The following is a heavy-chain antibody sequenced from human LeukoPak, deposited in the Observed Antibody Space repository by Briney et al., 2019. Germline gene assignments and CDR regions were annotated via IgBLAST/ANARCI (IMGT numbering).Heavy chain of an antibody. J-gene: IGHJ5*02. CDR2: ISGSGGSI. V-gene: IGHV3-23*01. Sequence: GGSLRLSCAASGFTFSSYAMSWVRQAPGKGLEWVSAISGSGGSIYYADSVKGRFTISRDNSKNTLYLQMNSLRAEDTAVYYCAKDPLLWFGELYGPLTLYWFDPWGQGTLVTVSS. D-gene: IGHD3-10*01. CDR1: GFTFSSYA. CDR3: AKDPLLWFGELYGPLTLYWFDP.